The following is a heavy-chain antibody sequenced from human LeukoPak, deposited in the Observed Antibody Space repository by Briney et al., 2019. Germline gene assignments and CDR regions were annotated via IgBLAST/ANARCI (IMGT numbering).Heavy chain of an antibody. Sequence: PSETLSLTCTVSGASISSYYYNWIRQTAGRGLEWIGRLYISGSTDYNPSLRSRVAISVDTSKNQFSLKLSSVTAADTAVNFCARDLSGSLYFDYWGQGVLVTVSS. CDR1: GASISSYY. CDR3: ARDLSGSLYFDY. V-gene: IGHV4-4*07. J-gene: IGHJ4*02. D-gene: IGHD3-10*01. CDR2: LYISGST.